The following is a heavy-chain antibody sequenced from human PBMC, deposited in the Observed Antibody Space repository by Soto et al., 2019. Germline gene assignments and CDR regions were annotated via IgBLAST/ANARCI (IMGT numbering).Heavy chain of an antibody. D-gene: IGHD2-21*01. V-gene: IGHV1-2*02. Sequence: QVLLVQSGPEVKTPGASVRVSCKSSGYTFGAYYIHWVRQAPGQGLEWMGWVSPLSGGTNIAQRFQGRLRLTSDASINTVFMELSSLRSGDTALYFCAREFDSGDLGLDRWGQGTTVSVS. CDR2: VSPLSGGT. J-gene: IGHJ6*02. CDR3: AREFDSGDLGLDR. CDR1: GYTFGAYY.